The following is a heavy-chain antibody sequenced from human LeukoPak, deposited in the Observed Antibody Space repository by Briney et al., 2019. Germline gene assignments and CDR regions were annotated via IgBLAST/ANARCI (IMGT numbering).Heavy chain of an antibody. D-gene: IGHD2-15*01. J-gene: IGHJ6*02. V-gene: IGHV1-69*13. CDR1: GGTFSSYA. CDR2: IIPIFGTA. Sequence: SVKVSCKASGGTFSSYAISWVRQAPGQGLEWMGGIIPIFGTANYAQKFQGRVTITADESTSTAYMELSSLRSEDTAVYYCAASVVVVAYYYGMDVWGQGTTVTVSS. CDR3: AASVVVVAYYYGMDV.